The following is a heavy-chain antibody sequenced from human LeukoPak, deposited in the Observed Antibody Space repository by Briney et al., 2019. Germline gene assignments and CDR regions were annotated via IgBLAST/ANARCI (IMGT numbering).Heavy chain of an antibody. Sequence: GESLKISCKGSGYGFTSNWIGWVRQMPGKGLEWMGIIYPGDSDTRYSPSFQGQVSISADKSITTAYLQWSSLKASDTAMYHCARIPVRGYSGFDNWGQGTLVTVSS. CDR3: ARIPVRGYSGFDN. CDR2: IYPGDSDT. CDR1: GYGFTSNW. J-gene: IGHJ4*02. V-gene: IGHV5-51*01. D-gene: IGHD5-12*01.